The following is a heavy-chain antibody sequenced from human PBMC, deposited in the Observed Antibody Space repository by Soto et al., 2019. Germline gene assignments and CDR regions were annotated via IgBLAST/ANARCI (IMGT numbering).Heavy chain of an antibody. CDR2: INHSGST. CDR3: ARDSTRRGACDI. V-gene: IGHV4-34*01. J-gene: IGHJ3*02. Sequence: ETLSLACTIYDVSFSVYYWIWIRQSPGEGLEWIGEINHSGSTNYNPSLKSRVTMSVDASKNQLSLKLSSVTAADAAVYYCARDSTRRGACDIWGQGTKVTVSS. CDR1: DVSFSVYY. D-gene: IGHD4-4*01.